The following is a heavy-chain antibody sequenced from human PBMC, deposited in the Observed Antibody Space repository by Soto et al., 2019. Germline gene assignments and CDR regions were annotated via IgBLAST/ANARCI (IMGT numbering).Heavy chain of an antibody. Sequence: EVRLVQSGGGLVQPGGSLRLSCAASLFIVSDNYMSWVRQAPGKGLEWVSIIYSGGGTDYAESVKGRFTISRDNSKNTLYLQMHSLKAEDTGIYYCATRMTTAPYWGQGTVVTVSS. CDR1: LFIVSDNY. CDR3: ATRMTTAPY. J-gene: IGHJ4*02. D-gene: IGHD4-17*01. CDR2: IYSGGGT. V-gene: IGHV3-66*01.